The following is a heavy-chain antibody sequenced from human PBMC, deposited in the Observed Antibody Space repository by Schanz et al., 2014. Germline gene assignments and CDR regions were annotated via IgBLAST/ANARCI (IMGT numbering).Heavy chain of an antibody. CDR1: GFTFDDYA. V-gene: IGHV3-48*01. CDR3: ARGREVVAKIFDV. CDR2: ISSSSSTI. Sequence: EVQLLESGGGVVRPGGSLRLSCAASGFTFDDYAMSWVRQAPGKGLEWVSYISSSSSTIYYADSVKGRFTISRDNAKNSLYLQMNSLRAEDTGVYYCARGREVVAKIFDVWRQGTMVTVSS. J-gene: IGHJ3*01. D-gene: IGHD3-22*01.